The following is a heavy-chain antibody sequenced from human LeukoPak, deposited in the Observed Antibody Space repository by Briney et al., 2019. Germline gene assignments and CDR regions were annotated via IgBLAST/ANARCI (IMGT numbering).Heavy chain of an antibody. J-gene: IGHJ3*02. D-gene: IGHD6-6*01. CDR1: GFTFSSYS. CDR3: ARDGDYSSSAAAFDI. Sequence: GGSLRLSCAASGFTFSSYSMSWVRQAPGKGLEWVATIKQNGSEKYYVDSVKGRFTISRDNAKNTLYLQMNSLRAEDTAVYYCARDGDYSSSAAAFDIWGQGTMVTVSS. V-gene: IGHV3-7*03. CDR2: IKQNGSEK.